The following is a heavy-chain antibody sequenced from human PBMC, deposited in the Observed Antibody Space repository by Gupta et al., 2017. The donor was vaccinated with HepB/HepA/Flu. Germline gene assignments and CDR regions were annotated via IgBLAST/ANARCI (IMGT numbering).Heavy chain of an antibody. CDR1: GGTISSSSYY. CDR3: ASGDPYEADAFDI. Sequence: QLQLQESGPGLVKPSETLSLTCTVSGGTISSSSYYWGWIRQPPGKGLEWIGSIYYSGSTYYNPSLKSRVTISVDTSKNQFSLKLSSVTAADTAVYYCASGDPYEADAFDIWGQGTMVTVSS. CDR2: IYYSGST. V-gene: IGHV4-39*01. J-gene: IGHJ3*02. D-gene: IGHD3-10*01.